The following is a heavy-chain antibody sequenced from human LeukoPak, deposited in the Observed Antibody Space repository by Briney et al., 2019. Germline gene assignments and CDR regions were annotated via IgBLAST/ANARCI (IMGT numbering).Heavy chain of an antibody. V-gene: IGHV4-59*01. CDR1: GGSISSYY. CDR2: IYYSGST. J-gene: IGHJ4*02. Sequence: SETLSLTCTVPGGSISSYYWSWIRQPPGKGLEWIGYIYYSGSTNYNPSLKSRVTISVDTSKNQFSLKLSSVTAADTAVYYCARDLGIGTVTYWGQGTLVTVSS. D-gene: IGHD4-17*01. CDR3: ARDLGIGTVTY.